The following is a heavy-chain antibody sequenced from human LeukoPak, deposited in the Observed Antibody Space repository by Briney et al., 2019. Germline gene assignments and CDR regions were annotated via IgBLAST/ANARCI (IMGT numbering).Heavy chain of an antibody. Sequence: ASVKVSCKVSVYTLTELAIHWVRQAPGKGLEWMGAFDPEDGGAIYAQKFQGRITLTEDTSTDTAYMELRSLSSEDTAVYYCATARVRLGELSLPEVRDDWGQGTLISVSS. J-gene: IGHJ4*02. V-gene: IGHV1-24*01. CDR2: FDPEDGGA. CDR1: VYTLTELA. CDR3: ATARVRLGELSLPEVRDD. D-gene: IGHD3-16*02.